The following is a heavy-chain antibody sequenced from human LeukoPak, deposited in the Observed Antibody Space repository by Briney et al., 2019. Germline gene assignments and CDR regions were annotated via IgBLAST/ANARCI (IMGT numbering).Heavy chain of an antibody. D-gene: IGHD4-17*01. J-gene: IGHJ4*02. CDR2: IYYSGST. V-gene: IGHV4-30-4*01. CDR1: GGSISSGDYY. CDR3: AREDYGDYAVFDY. Sequence: SQTLSLTCTVSGGSISSGDYYWSWIRQPPGKGLEWLGYIYYSGSTYYNPSLKSRVTISVDTSKNQFSLKLSSVTAADTAVYYCAREDYGDYAVFDYWGQGTLVTVSS.